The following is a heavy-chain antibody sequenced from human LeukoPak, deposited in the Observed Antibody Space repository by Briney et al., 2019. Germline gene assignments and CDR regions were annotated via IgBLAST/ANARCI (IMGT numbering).Heavy chain of an antibody. V-gene: IGHV3-13*01. CDR1: GLTLSSFD. Sequence: GGSLTLSCAASGLTLSSFDMHWVRQPRGQGVEWVLTIGTDSETYYPGYVEGRFTLSRDNAKNSLHLQMNSLTTGDTAVYHGARGPPRGKYYYVDVWGKGTTVTVSS. CDR2: IGTDSET. D-gene: IGHD1-1*01. J-gene: IGHJ6*03. CDR3: ARGPPRGKYYYVDV.